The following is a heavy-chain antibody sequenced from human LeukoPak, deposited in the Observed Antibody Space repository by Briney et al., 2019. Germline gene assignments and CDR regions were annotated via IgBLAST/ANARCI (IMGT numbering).Heavy chain of an antibody. CDR3: ARGDTIVLLPADDAFDI. J-gene: IGHJ3*02. D-gene: IGHD2-2*01. V-gene: IGHV1-18*03. Sequence: ASVKVSCKASGYTFTSYGISWVRQAPGQGLEWMGWISAYNGNTNYAQKLQGRVTMTTDTSTSTAYMELRSLRSDDMAVYYCARGDTIVLLPADDAFDIWGQGTMVTVSS. CDR2: ISAYNGNT. CDR1: GYTFTSYG.